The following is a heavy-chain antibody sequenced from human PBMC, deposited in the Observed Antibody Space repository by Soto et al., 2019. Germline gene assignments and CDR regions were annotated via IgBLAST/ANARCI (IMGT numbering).Heavy chain of an antibody. CDR2: IYYSGST. CDR3: ARLVELTDAFDI. V-gene: IGHV4-31*03. Sequence: QVQLQESGPGLVKPSQTLSLTCTVSGGSISSGGYYWSWIRQHPGKGLEWIGYIYYSGSTYYNPSLNSRVTISVDTSKIQFSLKLSSVTAADTAVYYCARLVELTDAFDIWGQGTMVTVSS. D-gene: IGHD1-26*01. J-gene: IGHJ3*02. CDR1: GGSISSGGYY.